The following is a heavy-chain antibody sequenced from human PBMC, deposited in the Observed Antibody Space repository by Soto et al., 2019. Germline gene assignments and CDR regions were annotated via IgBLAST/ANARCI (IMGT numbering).Heavy chain of an antibody. CDR2: INPYNGNT. CDR1: AYTFTNYG. CDR3: ARVPTDTSGYYKYYFDY. V-gene: IGHV1-18*04. Sequence: ASVKFSCEASAYTFTNYGISWVRQAPGQWLEWMGWINPYNGNTYYTQKLQGRVTMTTGTSTTTAYMELRSLRSDDTAMYYCARVPTDTSGYYKYYFDYWGQGTLVTV. D-gene: IGHD3-22*01. J-gene: IGHJ4*02.